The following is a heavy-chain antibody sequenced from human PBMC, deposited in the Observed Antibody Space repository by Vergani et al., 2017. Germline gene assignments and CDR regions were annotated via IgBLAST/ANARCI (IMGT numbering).Heavy chain of an antibody. D-gene: IGHD2-2*01. CDR3: AIRGRYCSSTSCQTESGDXMDV. Sequence: QVQLVQSGAEVKKPGSSVKVSCKASGGTFSSYAISWVRQAPGQGLEWMGGIIPIFGTANYAQKFQGRVTITADESTSTAYMELSSLRSEDTAVYYCAIRGRYCSSTSCQTESGDXMDVWGKGTTVTVSS. J-gene: IGHJ6*03. CDR2: IIPIFGTA. CDR1: GGTFSSYA. V-gene: IGHV1-69*01.